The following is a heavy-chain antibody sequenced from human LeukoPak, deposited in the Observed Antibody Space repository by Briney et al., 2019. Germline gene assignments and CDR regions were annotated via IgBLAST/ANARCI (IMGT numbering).Heavy chain of an antibody. CDR2: INHSGST. V-gene: IGHV4-34*01. CDR3: ARGETEILAHDY. Sequence: PSETLSLTCAVYGGSFSGYYWSWIRQPPGKGLEWIGEINHSGSTNYNPSLKSRVTISVDTSKNQFSLKLSSVTAADTAVYYCARGETEILAHDYWGQGTLVTVSS. CDR1: GGSFSGYY. D-gene: IGHD5-24*01. J-gene: IGHJ4*02.